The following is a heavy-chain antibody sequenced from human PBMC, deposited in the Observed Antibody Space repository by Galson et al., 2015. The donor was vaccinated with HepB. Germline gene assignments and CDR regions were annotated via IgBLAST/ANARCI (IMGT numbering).Heavy chain of an antibody. CDR2: ISYDGSNK. V-gene: IGHV3-30-3*01. Sequence: SLRLSCAASGFTFSSYAMHWVRQAPGKGLEWVAVISYDGSNKYYADSVKGRFTISRDNSKNTLYLQMNSLRAEDTAVYYYASGERWLQYGSFDYWGQGTLVTVSS. D-gene: IGHD5-24*01. CDR3: ASGERWLQYGSFDY. J-gene: IGHJ4*02. CDR1: GFTFSSYA.